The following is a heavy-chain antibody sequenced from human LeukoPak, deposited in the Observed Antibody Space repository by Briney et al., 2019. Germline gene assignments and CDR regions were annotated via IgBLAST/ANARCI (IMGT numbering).Heavy chain of an antibody. Sequence: ASVKVSCKASGYTFTGYYMHWVRQAPGQGLEWMGWINPNSGGTNYAQKFQGRVTMTRDTSISTAYMELSRLRSDDTAVYYCARVEVGPSGSYVHFDYWGQGTLVTVSS. CDR1: GYTFTGYY. V-gene: IGHV1-2*02. D-gene: IGHD1-26*01. J-gene: IGHJ4*02. CDR3: ARVEVGPSGSYVHFDY. CDR2: INPNSGGT.